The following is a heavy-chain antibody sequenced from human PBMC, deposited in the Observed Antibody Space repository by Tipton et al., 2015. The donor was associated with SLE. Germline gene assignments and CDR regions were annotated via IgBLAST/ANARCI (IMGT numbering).Heavy chain of an antibody. CDR2: ISYSGSP. CDR3: ARGGVGGYDFVDF. D-gene: IGHD5-12*01. Sequence: TLSLTCTVSGGSISSDDYYWTWIRQHPGKGLEWIGHISYSGSPYYNPSLRSRVTISVDTSKNHFSLKLSSVTAADTAVYYCARGGVGGYDFVDFWGPGPLVSVSS. V-gene: IGHV4-31*03. CDR1: GGSISSDDYY. J-gene: IGHJ4*02.